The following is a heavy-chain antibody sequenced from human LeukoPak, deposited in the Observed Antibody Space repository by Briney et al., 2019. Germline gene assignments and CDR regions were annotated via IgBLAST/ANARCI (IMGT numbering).Heavy chain of an antibody. Sequence: GGSLRLSCAASGFTFSSYAMHWVRQAPGKGLEWVSAISGSGGSTYYADSVKGRFTISRDNSKNTLYLQMNSLRAEDTAVYYCAKDLGSRGAFDIWGQGTMVTVSS. J-gene: IGHJ3*02. CDR1: GFTFSSYA. CDR3: AKDLGSRGAFDI. D-gene: IGHD3-10*01. CDR2: ISGSGGST. V-gene: IGHV3-23*01.